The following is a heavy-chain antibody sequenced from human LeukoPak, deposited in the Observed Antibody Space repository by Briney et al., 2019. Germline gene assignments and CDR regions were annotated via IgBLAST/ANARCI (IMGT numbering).Heavy chain of an antibody. CDR2: IYTSGST. Sequence: PSETLSLTCTVSGGSIGSYYWSWIRQPAGKGLEWIGRIYTSGSTNYNPSLKSRVTMSVDTSKNQFSLKLSSVTAADTAVYYCARESQVRSGWYGSILPGETYFDYWGQGTLVTVSS. CDR1: GGSIGSYY. J-gene: IGHJ4*02. D-gene: IGHD6-19*01. CDR3: ARESQVRSGWYGSILPGETYFDY. V-gene: IGHV4-4*07.